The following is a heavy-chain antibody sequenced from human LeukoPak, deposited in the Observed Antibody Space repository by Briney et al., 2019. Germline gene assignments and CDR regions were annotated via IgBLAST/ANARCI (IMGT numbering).Heavy chain of an antibody. CDR3: ARAPYYYDSSGYYFDY. J-gene: IGHJ4*02. CDR1: AGSISSYY. V-gene: IGHV4-59*01. D-gene: IGHD3-22*01. Sequence: PSETLSLTCTVSAGSISSYYWSWIRQPPGEGLEWIGSIYYSGSTNYNPSLKRRVTISVDTSKNQFSLKMSSVTAADTAVYYCARAPYYYDSSGYYFDYWGQGTLVTVSS. CDR2: IYYSGST.